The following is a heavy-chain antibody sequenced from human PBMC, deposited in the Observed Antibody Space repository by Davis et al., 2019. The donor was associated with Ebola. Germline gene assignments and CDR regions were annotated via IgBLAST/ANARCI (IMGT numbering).Heavy chain of an antibody. D-gene: IGHD2-21*02. CDR3: AGVETARFV. J-gene: IGHJ3*01. V-gene: IGHV4-4*02. Sequence: MPSETLSLTCAVSGDSISSSNWWRWVRQPPGKGLEWIGEISQSGSTNYNPSLKSRGVISIDTSKNQFSLQLRSLSAADTAIYYCAGVETARFVWGQGTMVTVSS. CDR2: ISQSGST. CDR1: GDSISSSNW.